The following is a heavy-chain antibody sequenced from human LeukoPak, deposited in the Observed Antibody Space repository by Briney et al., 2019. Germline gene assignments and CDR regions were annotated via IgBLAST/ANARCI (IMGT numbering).Heavy chain of an antibody. CDR1: GFIFSSDS. J-gene: IGHJ4*02. D-gene: IGHD3-9*01. Sequence: TGGSLRLSCAASGFIFSSDSMNWVRQAPGKGLEWVSYISSSGTTIYYANSVKGRFAISRDNAKNSLYLQMNSLRAEDTAVYYCARGLELRYFDWLLSGAYWGQGTLVTVSS. CDR2: ISSSGTTI. V-gene: IGHV3-48*04. CDR3: ARGLELRYFDWLLSGAY.